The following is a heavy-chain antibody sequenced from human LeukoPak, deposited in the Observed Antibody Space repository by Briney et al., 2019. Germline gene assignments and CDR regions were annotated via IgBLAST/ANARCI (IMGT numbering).Heavy chain of an antibody. Sequence: PSQTLSLTCTVSGGSISSGGYYWSWIRQPPRKGLEWIGYIYHSGSTYYNPSLKSRVTISVDRSKNQFSLKLSSVTAADTAVYYCARDSDPHSPYGAFDIWGQGTMVTVSS. CDR1: GGSISSGGYY. V-gene: IGHV4-30-2*01. CDR3: ARDSDPHSPYGAFDI. J-gene: IGHJ3*02. CDR2: IYHSGST. D-gene: IGHD3-10*01.